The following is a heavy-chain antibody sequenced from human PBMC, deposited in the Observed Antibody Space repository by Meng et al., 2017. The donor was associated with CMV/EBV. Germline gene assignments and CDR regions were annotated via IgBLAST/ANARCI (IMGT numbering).Heavy chain of an antibody. Sequence: GESLKISCAASGFTFSSYAMHWVRQAPGKGLEWAAVISYDGSNKYYADSVKGRFTISRDNSKNTLYLQMNSLRAEDTAVYYCARGEIAVAAAIDYWGQGTLVTVSS. J-gene: IGHJ4*02. CDR3: ARGEIAVAAAIDY. CDR2: ISYDGSNK. V-gene: IGHV3-30*04. D-gene: IGHD6-19*01. CDR1: GFTFSSYA.